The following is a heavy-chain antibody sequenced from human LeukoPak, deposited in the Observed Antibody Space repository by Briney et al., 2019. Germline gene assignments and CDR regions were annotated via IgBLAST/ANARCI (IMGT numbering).Heavy chain of an antibody. CDR1: GDSISSSSYY. D-gene: IGHD4-23*01. CDR3: ARDYLGGNPDAFDI. V-gene: IGHV4-39*07. Sequence: SETLSLTCTVSGDSISSSSYYWGWIRQPPGKELEWIGSIYYSGSTYYNPSLNSRVTISVDTSKNQFSLKLSSVTAADTAVYYCARDYLGGNPDAFDIWDQGTMVTVSS. CDR2: IYYSGST. J-gene: IGHJ3*02.